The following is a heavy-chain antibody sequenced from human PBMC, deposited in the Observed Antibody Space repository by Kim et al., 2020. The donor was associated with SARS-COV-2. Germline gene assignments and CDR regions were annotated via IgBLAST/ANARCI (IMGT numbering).Heavy chain of an antibody. J-gene: IGHJ4*02. Sequence: EQKFQERVTITRDMSTSTAYMGLSSLRAEDTAVYYCAASSNSGSYGYFDYWGQGTLVTVSS. D-gene: IGHD1-26*01. V-gene: IGHV1-58*01. CDR3: AASSNSGSYGYFDY.